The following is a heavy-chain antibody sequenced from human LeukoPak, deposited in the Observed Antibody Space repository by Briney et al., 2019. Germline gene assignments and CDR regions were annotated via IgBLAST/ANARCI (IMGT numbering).Heavy chain of an antibody. J-gene: IGHJ6*02. V-gene: IGHV7-4-1*02. D-gene: IGHD2-2*02. CDR1: GYTFTSYA. CDR3: ARTDIVVVPAAIAYYYYYGMDV. Sequence: ASVKVSCKASGYTFTSYAMNWVRQAPGQGLEWMGWINTNTGNPTYAQGFTGRFVFSLDTSVSTAYLQISSLKAEDTAVYYCARTDIVVVPAAIAYYYYYGMDVWGQGTTVTVSS. CDR2: INTNTGNP.